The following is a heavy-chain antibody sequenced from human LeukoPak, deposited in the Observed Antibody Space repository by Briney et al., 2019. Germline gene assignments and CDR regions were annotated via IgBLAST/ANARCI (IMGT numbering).Heavy chain of an antibody. J-gene: IGHJ4*02. Sequence: GESLKISCKGSGYSFTSYWIGWVRQMPGKGLEWMGIIYPGDSSTKYSPSFQGHVTMSADKSINTAYLQWSSLKASDTAMYYCARRQYSGYDFDFWGQGTLVTVSS. D-gene: IGHD5-12*01. V-gene: IGHV5-51*01. CDR1: GYSFTSYW. CDR2: IYPGDSST. CDR3: ARRQYSGYDFDF.